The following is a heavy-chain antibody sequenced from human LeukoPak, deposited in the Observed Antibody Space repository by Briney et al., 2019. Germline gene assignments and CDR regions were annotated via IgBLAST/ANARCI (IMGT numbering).Heavy chain of an antibody. V-gene: IGHV3-23*01. CDR2: ISGSGGST. Sequence: PGGSLRLSCAASGFTFSSYGMSWVRQAPGKGLEWVSAISGSGGSTYYADSVKGRFTISRDNSKNTLYLQMNSLRAEDTAVYYCAKGPLLLWFGKLSWFDPWGQGTLVTVSS. J-gene: IGHJ5*02. CDR1: GFTFSSYG. D-gene: IGHD3-10*01. CDR3: AKGPLLLWFGKLSWFDP.